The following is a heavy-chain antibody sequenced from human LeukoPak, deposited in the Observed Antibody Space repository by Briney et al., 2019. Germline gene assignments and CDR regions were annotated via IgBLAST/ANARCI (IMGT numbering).Heavy chain of an antibody. D-gene: IGHD3-3*01. V-gene: IGHV3-48*01. J-gene: IGHJ4*02. CDR2: ISTSSSNI. CDR3: ARDKYYDFWSGVDY. CDR1: GFTFSTYS. Sequence: GGSLRLSCAASGFTFSTYSMNWVRQAPGKGLEWVAYISTSSSNIQYADSVKGRFTISRDDAKNSLYLQMNSLRAEDTAVYYCARDKYYDFWSGVDYWGQGTLVTVSS.